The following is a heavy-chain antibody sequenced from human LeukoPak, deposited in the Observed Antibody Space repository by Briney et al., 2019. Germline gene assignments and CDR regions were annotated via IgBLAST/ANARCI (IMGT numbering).Heavy chain of an antibody. V-gene: IGHV1-69*13. J-gene: IGHJ5*02. Sequence: ASVTVSCTASGGTFSSYAISWVRQAPGQGLEWTGGIFPIFGTANYAQKFQGRVTITADESTSTAYMELSSLRSEDTAVYYCARKGAPWGQGTLVTVSS. D-gene: IGHD4/OR15-4a*01. CDR1: GGTFSSYA. CDR3: ARKGAP. CDR2: IFPIFGTA.